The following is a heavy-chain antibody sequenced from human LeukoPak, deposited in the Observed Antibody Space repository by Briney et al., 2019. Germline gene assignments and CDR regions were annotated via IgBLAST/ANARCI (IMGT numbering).Heavy chain of an antibody. Sequence: PSETLSLTCAVYGGSFSGYYWSWIRQPPGKGLEWIGEINHSGSTNYNPSLKSRVTISVDTSKNQFSLKLSSVTAADTAVHYCEGSFYGSGTDTWGQGTLVTVSS. J-gene: IGHJ5*02. D-gene: IGHD3-10*01. CDR1: GGSFSGYY. CDR2: INHSGST. V-gene: IGHV4-34*01. CDR3: EGSFYGSGTDT.